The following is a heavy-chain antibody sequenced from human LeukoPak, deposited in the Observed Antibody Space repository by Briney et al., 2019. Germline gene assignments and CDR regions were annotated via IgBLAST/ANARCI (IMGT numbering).Heavy chain of an antibody. CDR1: GGTFSSYA. J-gene: IGHJ4*02. Sequence: SVKVSCKASGGTFSSYAISWVRQAPGQGLEWMGRIIPILAIANYAQKFQGRVTITADKSTSTAYMELSSLRSEDTAVYYCARDLYYSSGSYSLGLDYWGQGTLVTVSS. V-gene: IGHV1-69*04. D-gene: IGHD3-10*01. CDR2: IIPILAIA. CDR3: ARDLYYSSGSYSLGLDY.